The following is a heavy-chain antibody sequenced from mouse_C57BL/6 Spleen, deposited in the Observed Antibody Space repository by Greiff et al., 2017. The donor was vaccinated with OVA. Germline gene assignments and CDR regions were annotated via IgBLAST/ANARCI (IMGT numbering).Heavy chain of an antibody. V-gene: IGHV1-26*01. CDR2: INPNNGGT. D-gene: IGHD2-4*01. CDR3: ARGDYDPAWFAY. CDR1: GYTFTDYY. J-gene: IGHJ3*01. Sequence: EVQLQQSGPELVKPGASVKISCKASGYTFTDYYMNWVKQSHGKSLEWIGDINPNNGGTSYNQKFKGKATLTVDKSSSTAYMELRNLTSEDSAVYYCARGDYDPAWFAYWGQGTLVTVSA.